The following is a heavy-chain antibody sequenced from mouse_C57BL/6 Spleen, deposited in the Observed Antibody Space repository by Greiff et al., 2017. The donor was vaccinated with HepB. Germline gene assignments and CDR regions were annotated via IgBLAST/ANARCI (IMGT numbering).Heavy chain of an antibody. CDR2: INYDGSST. D-gene: IGHD2-13*01. CDR1: GFTFSDYY. J-gene: IGHJ3*01. V-gene: IGHV5-16*01. Sequence: EVQLVESAGGLVQPGSSMKLSCTASGFTFSDYYMAWVRQVPEKGLEWVANINYDGSSTYYLDSLKSRFIISRDNAKNILYLQMSSLKSEDTATYYCARGLQSFAYWGQGTLVTVSA. CDR3: ARGLQSFAY.